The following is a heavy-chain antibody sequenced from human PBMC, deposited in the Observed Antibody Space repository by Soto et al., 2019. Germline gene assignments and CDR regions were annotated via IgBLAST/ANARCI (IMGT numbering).Heavy chain of an antibody. Sequence: QVQLVESGGGLVKPGGSLSLSCAAYGFTFSDYYMHWIRQAPGKGLEWVSYISSSGGTIYYADSVQGRFTISRDKAKNSLSLQMNSLRAEDTALYYCARDPGGGSYGDWGKGTLVSVSS. CDR2: ISSSGGTI. J-gene: IGHJ4*02. CDR3: ARDPGGGSYGD. D-gene: IGHD1-26*01. V-gene: IGHV3-11*01. CDR1: GFTFSDYY.